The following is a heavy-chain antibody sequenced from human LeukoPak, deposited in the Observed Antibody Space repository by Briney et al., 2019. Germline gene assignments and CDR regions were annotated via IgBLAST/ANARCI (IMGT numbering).Heavy chain of an antibody. CDR1: GYTFTSYG. CDR3: ARTGGSDYYYYYYMDV. CDR2: ISAYNGNT. Sequence: GASVKVSCKASGYTFTSYGISWVRQAPGQGLEWMGWISAYNGNTNYAQKLKGRVTMTTDTSTSAAYMELRSLRSDDTAVYYCARTGGSDYYYYYYMDVWGKGTTVTGSS. V-gene: IGHV1-18*01. J-gene: IGHJ6*03. D-gene: IGHD1-26*01.